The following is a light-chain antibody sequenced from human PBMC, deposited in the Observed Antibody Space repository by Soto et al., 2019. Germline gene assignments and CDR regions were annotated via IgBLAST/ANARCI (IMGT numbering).Light chain of an antibody. J-gene: IGKJ5*01. Sequence: PGQRATLSCRASQSISTYLAWYQVKPGQAPRLLIYDASSRANDIPARFSGSGSGTDLTLTISSLQSADCAVYDDLQYSNWPPGSFGQGTRLEIK. CDR2: DAS. CDR3: LQYSNWPPGS. CDR1: QSISTY. V-gene: IGKV3-11*01.